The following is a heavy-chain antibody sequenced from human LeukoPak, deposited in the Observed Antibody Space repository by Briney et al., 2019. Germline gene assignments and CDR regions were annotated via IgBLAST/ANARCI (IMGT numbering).Heavy chain of an antibody. J-gene: IGHJ4*02. Sequence: GGSLRLSCAAPGFTFSSYAMSWVRQAPGKGLEWVSAISGSGGSTYYADSVKGRFTISRDNSKNTLYLQMNSLRAEDTAVYYCAKKRAQRWYCSSTSCYGYFDYWGQGTLVTVSS. CDR2: ISGSGGST. CDR1: GFTFSSYA. CDR3: AKKRAQRWYCSSTSCYGYFDY. V-gene: IGHV3-23*01. D-gene: IGHD2-2*01.